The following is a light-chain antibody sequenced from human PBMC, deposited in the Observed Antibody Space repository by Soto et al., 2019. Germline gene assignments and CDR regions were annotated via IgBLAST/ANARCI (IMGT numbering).Light chain of an antibody. J-gene: IGKJ5*01. CDR1: HSLLHITGETF. Sequence: VLMTQTPLSLSVAPGQPASISCKSSHSLLHITGETFLFWYLQKPGQSPQLLIYEVSTRVSGVPDRFSGSGSGTDFTLEISRVETDDVGIYYCMQSTQLPPTFGQGTRLEIK. CDR2: EVS. V-gene: IGKV2D-29*02. CDR3: MQSTQLPPT.